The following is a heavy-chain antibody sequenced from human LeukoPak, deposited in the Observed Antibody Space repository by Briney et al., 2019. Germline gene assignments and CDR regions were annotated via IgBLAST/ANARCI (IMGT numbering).Heavy chain of an antibody. CDR2: IYYSGST. Sequence: PSETLSLTCTVPGGSISSYYWSWIRQPPGKGLEWIGYIYYSGSTNYNPSLKSRVTISVDTSKNQFSLKLSSVTAADTAVYYCAREYCSGGSRYDPWGQGTLVTVSS. CDR3: AREYCSGGSRYDP. V-gene: IGHV4-59*01. D-gene: IGHD2-15*01. J-gene: IGHJ5*02. CDR1: GGSISSYY.